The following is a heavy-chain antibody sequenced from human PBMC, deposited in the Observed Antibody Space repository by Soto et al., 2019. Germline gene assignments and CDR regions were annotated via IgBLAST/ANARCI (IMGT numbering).Heavy chain of an antibody. J-gene: IGHJ4*02. Sequence: EVQLLESGGGLVQPGGSLRLSCAASGFTFVNYAMTWVRQAPGKGLEWVSTINGGNGGTYYADSVKGRFTISRDNYHNPLYLHLSSLTSEDTAIYYCARVHVMLVAIINTLIDSWGQGTMVLVSS. V-gene: IGHV3-23*01. CDR3: ARVHVMLVAIINTLIDS. D-gene: IGHD3-16*01. CDR1: GFTFVNYA. CDR2: INGGNGGT.